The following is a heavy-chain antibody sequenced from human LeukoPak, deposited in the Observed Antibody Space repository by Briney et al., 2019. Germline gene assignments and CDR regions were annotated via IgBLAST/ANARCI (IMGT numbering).Heavy chain of an antibody. D-gene: IGHD2-15*01. J-gene: IGHJ4*02. CDR3: ARCPGYCSGGSCYSVFPDFDY. CDR2: ISSSNSTI. V-gene: IGHV3-48*02. Sequence: PGGSLRLSCAASGFTFSSYSMNWVRQAPGKGLEWVSYISSSNSTIYYADSVKGRFTISRDNAKNSLYLQMNSLRDEDTAVYYCARCPGYCSGGSCYSVFPDFDYWGQGTLVTVSS. CDR1: GFTFSSYS.